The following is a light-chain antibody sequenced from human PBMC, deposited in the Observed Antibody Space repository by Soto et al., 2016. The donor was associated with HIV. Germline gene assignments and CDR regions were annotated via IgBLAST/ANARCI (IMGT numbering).Light chain of an antibody. CDR2: DDS. V-gene: IGLV3-21*03. J-gene: IGLJ3*02. CDR3: QVWDSSSDHWV. Sequence: SYELTQPPSVSVAPGKTARITCGGNNIGSKSVHWYQQKPGQAPVLVVYDDSARPSGIPERFSGSNSGNTATLTISRVEAADEADYYCQVWDSSSDHWVFGGGTKLTVL. CDR1: NIGSKS.